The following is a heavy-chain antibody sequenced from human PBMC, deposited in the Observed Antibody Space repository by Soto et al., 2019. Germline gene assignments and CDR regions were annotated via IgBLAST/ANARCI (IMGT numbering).Heavy chain of an antibody. CDR3: VRVLKSIGWDNDVFDI. CDR2: IDTYGSAT. V-gene: IGHV3-74*01. D-gene: IGHD6-19*01. Sequence: GGSLRLSCAASGFSLSGYWMHWVRQAPWKGLVWVSRIDTYGSATKYADSVEGRFSISKDNAENTLYLQMNNLRADDTVVYYCVRVLKSIGWDNDVFDIWGQGTMVTVSS. J-gene: IGHJ3*02. CDR1: GFSLSGYW.